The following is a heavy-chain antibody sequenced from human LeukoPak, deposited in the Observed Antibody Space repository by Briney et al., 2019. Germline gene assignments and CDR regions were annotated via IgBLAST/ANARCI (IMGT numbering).Heavy chain of an antibody. CDR3: ARDIFGPTVVTPQLAQLDY. CDR1: GYTFTSNY. Sequence: ASVKVSCKASGYTFTSNYFHWVRQAPGQGLEWLGMINPRGGYTRFAQKFEGRITMTSDTSTSTVYVEFRSLRSDDTAVYYCARDIFGPTVVTPQLAQLDYWGQGTLVTVSS. V-gene: IGHV1-46*01. CDR2: INPRGGYT. J-gene: IGHJ4*02. D-gene: IGHD4-23*01.